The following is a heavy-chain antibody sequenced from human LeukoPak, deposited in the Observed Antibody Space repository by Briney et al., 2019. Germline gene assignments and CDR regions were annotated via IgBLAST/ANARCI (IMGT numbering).Heavy chain of an antibody. CDR2: INGDGSTT. D-gene: IGHD3-10*01. V-gene: IGHV3-74*01. J-gene: IGHJ4*02. Sequence: GGSLRLSCAASGFTLSSYWMRWVRQAPGKGPLWVSHINGDGSTTNYADSVKGRFTISRDNAKNTLYLQMNSLRAEDTAVYYCAEAASVRGVSYWGQGTLVTVSS. CDR1: GFTLSSYW. CDR3: AEAASVRGVSY.